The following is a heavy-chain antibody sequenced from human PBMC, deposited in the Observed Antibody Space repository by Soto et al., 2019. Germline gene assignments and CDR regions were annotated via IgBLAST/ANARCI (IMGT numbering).Heavy chain of an antibody. V-gene: IGHV3-23*01. CDR3: AKRPASIITFDY. J-gene: IGHJ4*02. CDR2: ISGNGGST. D-gene: IGHD2-2*01. Sequence: GSLRLSCAASGFTFSSYAMSWVRQAPGKGLEWVSAISGNGGSTYYADSVRGRFTISRDNSKNMLFLQINSLRDDDSAVYYCAKRPASIITFDYWGQGTPVTVSS. CDR1: GFTFSSYA.